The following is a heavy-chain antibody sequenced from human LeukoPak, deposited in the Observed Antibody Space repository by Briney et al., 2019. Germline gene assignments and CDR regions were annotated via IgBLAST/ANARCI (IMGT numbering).Heavy chain of an antibody. CDR3: ARDELGYCSGGSCYSARLPDY. D-gene: IGHD2-15*01. Sequence: ASVKVSCKASGGTFSSYAISWVRQAPGQGLEWMGGIMPIFGTANYAQKFQGRVTITADKSTSTAYMELSSLRSEDTAVYYCARDELGYCSGGSCYSARLPDYWGQGTLVTVSS. CDR1: GGTFSSYA. V-gene: IGHV1-69*06. CDR2: IMPIFGTA. J-gene: IGHJ4*02.